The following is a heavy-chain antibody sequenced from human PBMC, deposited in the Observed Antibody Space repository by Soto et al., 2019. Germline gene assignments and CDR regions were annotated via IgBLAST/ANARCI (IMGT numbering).Heavy chain of an antibody. CDR2: IYYSGST. CDR1: GGSISSSSYY. CDR3: ARHGELEGYSYGFDSSFDY. Sequence: PSETLSLTCTVSGGSISSSSYYWGWIRQPPGKGLGWIGSIYYSGSTYYNPSLKSRVTISVDTSKNQFSLKLSSVTAADTAVYYCARHGELEGYSYGFDSSFDYCGQGTLVTVYS. D-gene: IGHD5-18*01. V-gene: IGHV4-39*01. J-gene: IGHJ4*02.